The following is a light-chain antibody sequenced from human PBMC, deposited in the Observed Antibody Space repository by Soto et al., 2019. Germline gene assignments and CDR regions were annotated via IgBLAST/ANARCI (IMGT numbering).Light chain of an antibody. V-gene: IGLV4-69*01. J-gene: IGLJ3*02. CDR1: SGHSTYA. CDR3: QTWGTGIRV. Sequence: QSVLTQSPSASASLGASVKVTCTLSSGHSTYAIAWHQQQPEKGPRFLMRLNSDGSHNKGDGIPDRFSGYSSGAERYLTISSVQPEDEADYYCQTWGTGIRVFGGGTKVTVL. CDR2: LNSDGSH.